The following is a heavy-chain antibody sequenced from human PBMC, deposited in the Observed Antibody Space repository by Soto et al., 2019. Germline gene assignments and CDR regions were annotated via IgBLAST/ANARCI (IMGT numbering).Heavy chain of an antibody. CDR2: INHSGST. CDR3: ARGFDARKFYYYGMDV. J-gene: IGHJ6*02. Sequence: PSETLSLTCAVYGGSFSGYYWSWIRQPPGKGLEWIGEINHSGSTNYNPSLKSRVTISVDTSKNQFSLKLSSVTAADTAVYYCARGFDARKFYYYGMDVWGQGTTVTVSS. D-gene: IGHD6-6*01. CDR1: GGSFSGYY. V-gene: IGHV4-34*01.